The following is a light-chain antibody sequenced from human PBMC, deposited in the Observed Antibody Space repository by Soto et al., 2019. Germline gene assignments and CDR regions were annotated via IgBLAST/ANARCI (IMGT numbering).Light chain of an antibody. J-gene: IGKJ4*01. CDR3: QKYDTAPLT. V-gene: IGKV1-27*01. CDR2: AAS. Sequence: DFQLTQSPSSLSASVGDRVTITCRASQGFSNALAWFQQKPGKVPKLLIYAASTLQSGVPSRFSGSGSGTDFTLAISSLQPEDVATYYCQKYDTAPLTFGGGTMAEIK. CDR1: QGFSNA.